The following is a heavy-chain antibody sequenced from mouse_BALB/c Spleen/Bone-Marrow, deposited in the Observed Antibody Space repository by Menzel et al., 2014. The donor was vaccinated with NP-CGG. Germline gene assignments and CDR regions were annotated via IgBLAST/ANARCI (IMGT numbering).Heavy chain of an antibody. D-gene: IGHD1-2*01. CDR1: GYTFTDYN. CDR3: AGATTAGFAY. CDR2: IYPYNGGT. Sequence: VQLKESGPELVKPEASVKISCKASGYTFTDYNMHWVKQSHGKSLEWIGYIYPYNGGTGYNQWFKSKATFTVDNSSSTAYMELRSLTSEDSAVYYCAGATTAGFAYWGQGTLVTVSA. J-gene: IGHJ3*01. V-gene: IGHV1S29*02.